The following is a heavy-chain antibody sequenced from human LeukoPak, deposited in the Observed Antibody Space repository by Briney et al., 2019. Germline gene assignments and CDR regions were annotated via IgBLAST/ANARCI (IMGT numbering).Heavy chain of an antibody. J-gene: IGHJ4*02. D-gene: IGHD2-15*01. CDR3: GRDQTPFY. V-gene: IGHV3-7*01. Sequence: GGSLRLACAASGFTFSSYWMTWVRQAPGKGLEWVATIKHDGSEDYYLDSVKGRFTISRDNAKSSMWLQMSSLRAEDTAVYYCGRDQTPFYWGQGSLVTVSS. CDR2: IKHDGSED. CDR1: GFTFSSYW.